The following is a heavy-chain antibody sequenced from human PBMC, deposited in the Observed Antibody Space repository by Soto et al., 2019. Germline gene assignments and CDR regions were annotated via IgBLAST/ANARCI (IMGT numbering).Heavy chain of an antibody. CDR1: GYSFTSYW. D-gene: IGHD2-2*01. V-gene: IGHV5-51*01. J-gene: IGHJ6*02. CDR2: IYPGDSDT. Sequence: EVQLVQSGAEVKKPGESLKISCKGSGYSFTSYWIGWVRQMPGKGLEWMGIIYPGDSDTRYSPSFQGQVTISADKSISTAYLQWSSLKASDTAMYYCARQVVVVPAAYLGGYYYYGMDVWGQGTTVTVSS. CDR3: ARQVVVVPAAYLGGYYYYGMDV.